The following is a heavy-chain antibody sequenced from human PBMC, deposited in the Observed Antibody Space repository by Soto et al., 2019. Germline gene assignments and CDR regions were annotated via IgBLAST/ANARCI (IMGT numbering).Heavy chain of an antibody. CDR2: IRSKANSYAT. D-gene: IGHD4-4*01. Sequence: GGSLRLSCAASGFTFIGSAMHWVRQASGKGLEWVGRIRSKANSYATAYAASVKGRFTISRDDSKNTAYLQMNSLKTEDTAVYYCTRHGLGSGYSNYVAHYYYYMDVWGKGTTVTVSS. CDR1: GFTFIGSA. V-gene: IGHV3-73*01. J-gene: IGHJ6*03. CDR3: TRHGLGSGYSNYVAHYYYYMDV.